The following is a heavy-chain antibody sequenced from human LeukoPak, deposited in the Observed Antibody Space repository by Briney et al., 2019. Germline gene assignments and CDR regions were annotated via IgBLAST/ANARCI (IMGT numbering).Heavy chain of an antibody. J-gene: IGHJ4*02. CDR2: VSGSGGVT. CDR1: GFIFSNSA. V-gene: IGHV3-23*01. Sequence: GGSLRLSCRASGFIFSNSAVSWVRQAPGKGLQWVSTVSGSGGVTYYTESVKGRFTISRDIGENTLFLQMSSLKAEDTAIYYCAKLKSVPYYFHFWGQGTQVTVSS. CDR3: AKLKSVPYYFHF.